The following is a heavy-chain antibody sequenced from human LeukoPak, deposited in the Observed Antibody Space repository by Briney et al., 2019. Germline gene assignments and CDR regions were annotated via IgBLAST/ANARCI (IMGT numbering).Heavy chain of an antibody. CDR3: AKEGQLVKEGGRYYFDY. V-gene: IGHV1-8*03. Sequence: ASVKVSCKASGYTFTSYDINWVRQATGQGLEWMGWMNPNSGDTGYAQKFQGRVTITRNTSIRTTYMELSSLRAEDTAVYYCAKEGQLVKEGGRYYFDYWGQGTLVTVSS. CDR2: MNPNSGDT. J-gene: IGHJ4*02. D-gene: IGHD6-13*01. CDR1: GYTFTSYD.